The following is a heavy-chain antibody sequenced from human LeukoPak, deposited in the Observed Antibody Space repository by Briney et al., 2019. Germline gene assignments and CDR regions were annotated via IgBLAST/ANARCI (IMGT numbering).Heavy chain of an antibody. V-gene: IGHV1-18*01. D-gene: IGHD1-26*01. CDR2: ISAYNGNT. CDR1: GYTFTSYG. J-gene: IGHJ4*02. Sequence: GASVTVSCKASGYTFTSYGISWVRQAPGQGLEWMGWISAYNGNTDYAQKLRGRVTMTTDTSTSTAYMELRSLRSDDTAVFYCARLFGVGATSDYWGQGTLVTVSS. CDR3: ARLFGVGATSDY.